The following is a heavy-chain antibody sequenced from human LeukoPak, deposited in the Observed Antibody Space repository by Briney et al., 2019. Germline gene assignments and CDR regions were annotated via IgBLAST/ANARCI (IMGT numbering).Heavy chain of an antibody. Sequence: GSLKISCKGSGYSFTSYWIGWVRQMPGKGLEWMGIIYPGDSDTRYSPSFQGQVTISADKSISTAYLQWSSLKASDTAMYYCAGSITIFGVVTQFDPWGQGTLVTVSS. CDR2: IYPGDSDT. V-gene: IGHV5-51*01. J-gene: IGHJ5*02. CDR1: GYSFTSYW. D-gene: IGHD3-3*01. CDR3: AGSITIFGVVTQFDP.